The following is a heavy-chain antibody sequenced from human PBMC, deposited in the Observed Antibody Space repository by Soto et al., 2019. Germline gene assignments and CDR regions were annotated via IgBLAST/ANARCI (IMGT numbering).Heavy chain of an antibody. CDR3: VRDGGIAARHYYGMDV. D-gene: IGHD6-6*01. V-gene: IGHV3-72*01. CDR2: SRNKANNYTT. CDR1: AFTFSAHN. Sequence: EAQLVESGGGLVQPGGSLRLSCAASAFTFSAHNMVWVRQAPGKGLEWVGRSRNKANNYTTEYAASVKGRFTISRDDSKNSLYLQMNSLKTEVTAVYYCVRDGGIAARHYYGMDVWGQGATVTVSS. J-gene: IGHJ6*02.